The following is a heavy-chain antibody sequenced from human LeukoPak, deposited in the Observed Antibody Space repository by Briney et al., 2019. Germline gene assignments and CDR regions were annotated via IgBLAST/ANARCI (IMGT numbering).Heavy chain of an antibody. CDR2: IQYDGSTT. Sequence: PGGSLRLSCAASGFSFSSYWMHWVRQAPGKGLLWVARIQYDGSTTNYADSVKGRFTISRDNAKKTLYVQMNSLRAEDTAVYYCARALVAGVTLNALDIWGQGTMVTVSS. D-gene: IGHD2-15*01. J-gene: IGHJ3*02. V-gene: IGHV3-74*01. CDR1: GFSFSSYW. CDR3: ARALVAGVTLNALDI.